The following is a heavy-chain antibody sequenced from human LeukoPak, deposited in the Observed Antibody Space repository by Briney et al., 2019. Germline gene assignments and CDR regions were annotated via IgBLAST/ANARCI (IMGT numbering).Heavy chain of an antibody. D-gene: IGHD6-19*01. CDR2: FYRRGST. Sequence: PSETLSLTCAVSGFSISSGYYWGWIRQPPGKGLEWVGTFYRRGSTYYNPSLKSRVTISVDTSKNHFSLKLSSVTAADTAIYYCASSGWYDSEYFHHWGQGTLVTVSS. J-gene: IGHJ1*01. V-gene: IGHV4-38-2*01. CDR1: GFSISSGYY. CDR3: ASSGWYDSEYFHH.